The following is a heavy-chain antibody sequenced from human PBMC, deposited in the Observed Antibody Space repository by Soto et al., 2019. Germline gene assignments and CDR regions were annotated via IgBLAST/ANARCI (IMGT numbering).Heavy chain of an antibody. CDR2: ISGSGGST. V-gene: IGHV3-23*01. CDR3: AHDSGYDYRWFDP. J-gene: IGHJ5*02. D-gene: IGHD5-12*01. CDR1: GFTFSSYA. Sequence: GGSLRLSCAASGFTFSSYAMSWVRQAPGKGLEWVSAISGSGGSTYYADSGKGRFTISRDNSKNTLYLQMNSLRAEDTAVYYCAHDSGYDYRWFDPWGQGTLVTVSS.